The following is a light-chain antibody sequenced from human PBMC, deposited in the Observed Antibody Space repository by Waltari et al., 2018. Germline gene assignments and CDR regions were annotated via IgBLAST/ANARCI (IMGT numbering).Light chain of an antibody. V-gene: IGLV1-40*01. CDR2: STY. CDR1: TPNFGAGFV. J-gene: IGLJ3*02. Sequence: QSVLTQPPSVSGAPGQRVTISCTGTTPNFGAGFVVQWYQQLPKTAPKLLIFSTYNRPSGVPDRFSGSKSGTSASLTITGLQADDEADYYCQSYDSTLRGSVFGGGTRLTVL. CDR3: QSYDSTLRGSV.